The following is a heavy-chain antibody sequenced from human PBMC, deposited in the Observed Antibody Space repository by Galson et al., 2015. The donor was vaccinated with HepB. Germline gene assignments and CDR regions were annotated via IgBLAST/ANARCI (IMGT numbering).Heavy chain of an antibody. CDR1: GFTFSSYW. D-gene: IGHD3-10*01. V-gene: IGHV3-74*01. CDR3: ARLIHFPGIGVDY. CDR2: ISSDGSSI. J-gene: IGHJ4*02. Sequence: SLRLSCAASGFTFSSYWMHWVRQAPGKGPVWVSRISSDGSSISYADSVKGRFTTSRDNAKNTLYLQMNSLRAGDTAVYYCARLIHFPGIGVDYWGQGTLVTVSS.